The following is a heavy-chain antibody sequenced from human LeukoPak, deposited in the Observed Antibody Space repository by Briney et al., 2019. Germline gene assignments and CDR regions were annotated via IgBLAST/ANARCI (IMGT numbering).Heavy chain of an antibody. CDR1: GFTFSSSA. CDR3: AKQLGYCSDGSCYFPY. V-gene: IGHV3-23*01. J-gene: IGHJ4*02. D-gene: IGHD2-15*01. Sequence: GGSLRLSCAASGFTFSSSAMSWVRQAPGKGLEWVSAISNNGGYTYYADSVQGRFTISRDNSKSTLCLQMSSLRAEDTAVYYCAKQLGYCSDGSCYFPYWGQGTLVTVSS. CDR2: ISNNGGYT.